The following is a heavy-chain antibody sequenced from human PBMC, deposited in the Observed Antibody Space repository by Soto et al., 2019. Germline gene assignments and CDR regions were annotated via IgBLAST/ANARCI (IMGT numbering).Heavy chain of an antibody. CDR2: IYPSDSDT. D-gene: IGHD6-6*01. V-gene: IGHV5-51*01. CDR1: GHNFSGYL. CDR3: ARGGVSARTFDD. J-gene: IGHJ4*02. Sequence: ESLKVSVDGCGHNFSGYLIAWVRQMPGKGLELMGIIYPSDSDTRYRPSFQGQVTISADKSISSAYLQWSSLRASDTAMYYCARGGVSARTFDDWGQGTPVTVSS.